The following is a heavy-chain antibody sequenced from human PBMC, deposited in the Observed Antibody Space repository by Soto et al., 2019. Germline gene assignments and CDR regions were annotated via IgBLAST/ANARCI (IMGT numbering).Heavy chain of an antibody. Sequence: QVHLVESGGGVVQPERSLRLSCAASGLTFSNYAMHWVRQAPGKGLEWVAFISYDGTNRCYPDSVKGRFTISRDNSKNTVYLQMSSLTTEDTAVYYCARESSSTVTTGGGGSAKDYWGQGTLVTVSS. V-gene: IGHV3-30*15. J-gene: IGHJ4*02. CDR2: ISYDGTNR. CDR1: GLTFSNYA. D-gene: IGHD4-17*01. CDR3: ARESSSTVTTGGGGSAKDY.